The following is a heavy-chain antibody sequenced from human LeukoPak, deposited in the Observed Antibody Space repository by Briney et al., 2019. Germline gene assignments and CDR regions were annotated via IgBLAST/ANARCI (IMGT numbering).Heavy chain of an antibody. J-gene: IGHJ3*02. CDR1: GFTFSSYG. Sequence: GGSLRLPCAASGFTFSSYGMNWVRQAPGKGLEWVSSISSSSYIYYADSVKGRFTISRDNAKNSLYLQMNSLRAEDTAVYYCARVVPAAYDAFDIWGQGTMVTVSS. V-gene: IGHV3-21*01. CDR3: ARVVPAAYDAFDI. D-gene: IGHD2-2*01. CDR2: ISSSSYI.